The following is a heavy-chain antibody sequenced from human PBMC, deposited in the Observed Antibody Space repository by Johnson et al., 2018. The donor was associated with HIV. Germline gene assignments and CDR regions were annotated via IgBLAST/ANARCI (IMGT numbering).Heavy chain of an antibody. CDR3: ATGASSTWSLGALDI. CDR1: GFTFSDYY. J-gene: IGHJ3*02. V-gene: IGHV3-20*04. D-gene: IGHD6-13*01. CDR2: IKWNGGST. Sequence: VQLVESGGGLVQTGGSLRLSCAASGFTFSDYYMSWIRQAPGKGLEWVSGIKWNGGSTGYADSVKGRFTIYRDNAKNSLYLQMGSLRAEDTALYYCATGASSTWSLGALDIWGQGTMVTVSS.